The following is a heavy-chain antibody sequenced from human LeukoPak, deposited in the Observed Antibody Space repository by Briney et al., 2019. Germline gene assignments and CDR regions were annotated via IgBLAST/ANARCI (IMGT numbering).Heavy chain of an antibody. CDR3: AKGPSSGWRQLGYIDF. Sequence: GGSLRLSCAASGFTFSSYAMNWVRQAPGKGLEWVSAISCSGVSTYYADSVKGRFTISRDNFKNTLYLQMNSLRAEDTAVYYCAKGPSSGWRQLGYIDFWGQGTLVTVSS. J-gene: IGHJ4*02. CDR1: GFTFSSYA. V-gene: IGHV3-23*01. D-gene: IGHD6-19*01. CDR2: ISCSGVST.